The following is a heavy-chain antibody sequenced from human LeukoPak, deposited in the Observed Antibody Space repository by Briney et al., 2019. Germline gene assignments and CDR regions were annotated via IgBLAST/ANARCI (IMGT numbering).Heavy chain of an antibody. CDR1: GFTFSSHW. D-gene: IGHD2-2*01. CDR3: AKGGGEYQLLWFDY. Sequence: GGSLRLSCAASGFTFSSHWMSWVRQAPGKGLEWVANIKKDGSEKYYVDAVKGRFTISRDNAKTSLYLQMNSLRAEDTAVYYCAKGGGEYQLLWFDYWGQGTLVTVSS. CDR2: IKKDGSEK. V-gene: IGHV3-7*01. J-gene: IGHJ4*02.